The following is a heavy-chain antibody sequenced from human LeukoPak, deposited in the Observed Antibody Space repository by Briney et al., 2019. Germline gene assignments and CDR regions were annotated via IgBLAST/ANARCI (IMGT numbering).Heavy chain of an antibody. D-gene: IGHD1-26*01. V-gene: IGHV4-39*01. CDR1: DDSISSSDYY. CDR3: ARGSRRLADFHY. J-gene: IGHJ4*02. CDR2: ISYSGST. Sequence: SETLSLTCTVSDDSISSSDYYWGWIRQPPGKGLGWIGTISYSGSTYYNPSLQSRVTISVDTSKNQFSLELSSVTAADTAVYYCARGSRRLADFHYWGQGTLVTVSS.